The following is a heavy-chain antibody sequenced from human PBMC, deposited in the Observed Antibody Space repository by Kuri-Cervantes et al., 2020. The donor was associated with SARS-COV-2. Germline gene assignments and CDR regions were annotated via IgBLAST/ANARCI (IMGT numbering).Heavy chain of an antibody. CDR3: ARDDSGDNFIDSFDI. Sequence: SETLSLTCAVSGGSIRSGGYYWSWICQLPGKGLEWIGYIYYTGSTYYNPSLKSRITLSVDTSKNQFSLKLSSVTAADTAVYYCARDDSGDNFIDSFDIWGQGTMVTVSS. CDR1: GGSIRSGGYY. V-gene: IGHV4-31*02. J-gene: IGHJ3*02. D-gene: IGHD4-23*01. CDR2: IYYTGST.